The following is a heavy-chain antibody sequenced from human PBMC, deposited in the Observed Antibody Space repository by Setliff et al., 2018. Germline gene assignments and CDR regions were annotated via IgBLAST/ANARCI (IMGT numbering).Heavy chain of an antibody. V-gene: IGHV1-69*13. CDR2: IMPIFGTI. J-gene: IGHJ6*03. D-gene: IGHD3-22*01. Sequence: GASVKVSCTASGGTFSTYGITWVRQAPGQGLEWVGGIMPIFGTINYAQKFQGRVTITADESTSTVYMELSSLRSDDTALYYCAREEGYYYDSTDYYYYMDVWGKGTTVTVSS. CDR3: AREEGYYYDSTDYYYYMDV. CDR1: GGTFSTYG.